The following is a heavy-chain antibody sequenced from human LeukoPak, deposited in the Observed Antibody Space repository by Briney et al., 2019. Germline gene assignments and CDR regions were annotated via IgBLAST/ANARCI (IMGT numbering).Heavy chain of an antibody. V-gene: IGHV1-69*05. CDR1: GGTFSSYA. CDR2: IIPIFGTA. CDR3: ASTPCSGGSCHGNYYYYMDV. Sequence: SVKVSCKASGGTFSSYAISWVRQAPGQGLEWMGGIIPIFGTANYAQKFQGRVTITTDESTSTAYMELSSVRSEDTAVYYCASTPCSGGSCHGNYYYYMDVWGKGTTVTVSS. J-gene: IGHJ6*03. D-gene: IGHD2-15*01.